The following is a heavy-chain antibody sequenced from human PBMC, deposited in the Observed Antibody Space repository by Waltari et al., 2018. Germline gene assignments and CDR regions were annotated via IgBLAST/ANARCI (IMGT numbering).Heavy chain of an antibody. J-gene: IGHJ4*02. Sequence: HVQLEPSVAEVKKPGSSVKVSCTASGGPFSTYTVTWVRQAPGQGREWMGSIIPFLGISKYAQSLQARLTITVDQSTNTGYMELNNLRPEDTGVYYCARSGEMKGTVDYWGQGTLVTVSS. D-gene: IGHD1-1*01. V-gene: IGHV1-69*02. CDR2: IIPFLGIS. CDR1: GGPFSTYT. CDR3: ARSGEMKGTVDY.